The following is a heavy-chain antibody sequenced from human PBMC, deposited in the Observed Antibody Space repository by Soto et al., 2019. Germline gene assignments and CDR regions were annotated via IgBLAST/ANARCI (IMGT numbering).Heavy chain of an antibody. Sequence: ASVKVSCKASGYTFTSYGISWVRQAPGQGLEWMGWISAYNGNTNYAQKLQGRVTMTRDTSTSTAYMELSSLRSDDTAVFYCARQQLVERGFDYWGQGALVTVSS. CDR1: GYTFTSYG. D-gene: IGHD6-6*01. CDR2: ISAYNGNT. CDR3: ARQQLVERGFDY. J-gene: IGHJ4*02. V-gene: IGHV1-18*01.